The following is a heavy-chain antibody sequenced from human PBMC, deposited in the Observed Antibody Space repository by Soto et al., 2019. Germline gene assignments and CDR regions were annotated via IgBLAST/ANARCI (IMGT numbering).Heavy chain of an antibody. V-gene: IGHV3-33*01. D-gene: IGHD3-22*01. Sequence: QVQLVESGGGVVQPGRSLRLSCAASGFTSSSYGMHWVRQAPGKGLEWVAVIWYDGSNKYYADSVKGRFTISRDNSKNTLYLQMNSLRAEDTAVYYCARERSSSGYAFGMDVWGQGTTVTVSS. CDR2: IWYDGSNK. CDR3: ARERSSSGYAFGMDV. CDR1: GFTSSSYG. J-gene: IGHJ6*02.